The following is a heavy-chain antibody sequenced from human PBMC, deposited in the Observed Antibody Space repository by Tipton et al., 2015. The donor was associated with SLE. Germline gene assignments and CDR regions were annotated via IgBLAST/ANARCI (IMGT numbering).Heavy chain of an antibody. D-gene: IGHD3-3*01. Sequence: SLRLSCAASGFIFDNYAMSWVRQAPGKGLVWVSRISHDGSVTTYADSVKGRFTISRDNAENTLYLQMNSLRAEDTAVYYCARDLEWILYDYWGQGTLVTVSS. CDR3: ARDLEWILYDY. V-gene: IGHV3-74*01. J-gene: IGHJ4*02. CDR1: GFIFDNYA. CDR2: ISHDGSVT.